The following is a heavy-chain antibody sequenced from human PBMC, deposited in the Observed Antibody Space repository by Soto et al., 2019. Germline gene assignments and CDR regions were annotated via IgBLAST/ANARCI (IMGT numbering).Heavy chain of an antibody. D-gene: IGHD3-16*01. CDR3: TSDTFGLRDT. V-gene: IGHV3-74*01. CDR1: GFPCSHYW. J-gene: IGHJ5*02. CDR2: INPAGTIT. Sequence: MQMVESGGGSGQPGGSLRLSGAAAGFPCSHYWMHWVRQTPGKGLVWVSRINPAGTITNYADSVEGRFTISRDNADSALFLQMNSLSAEDTAIYYCTSDTFGLRDTWGQGTLVTVSS.